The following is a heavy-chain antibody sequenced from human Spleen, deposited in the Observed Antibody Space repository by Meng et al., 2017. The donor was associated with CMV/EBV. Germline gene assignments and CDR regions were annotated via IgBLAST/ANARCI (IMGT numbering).Heavy chain of an antibody. Sequence: GESLKISCTASGFLFSSFSMNWDRQAPGQGLEWVSSIRSTSGDIYYVDSVKGRFTISRDKAKNSLFLQMDSLGADDTAVYYCARDPSFPYYLDYWGQGALVTVSS. V-gene: IGHV3-21*01. CDR3: ARDPSFPYYLDY. J-gene: IGHJ4*02. D-gene: IGHD3-16*02. CDR1: GFLFSSFS. CDR2: IRSTSGDI.